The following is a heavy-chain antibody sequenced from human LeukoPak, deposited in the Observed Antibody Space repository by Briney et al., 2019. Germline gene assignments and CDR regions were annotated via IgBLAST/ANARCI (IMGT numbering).Heavy chain of an antibody. CDR1: GFTFTDHY. J-gene: IGHJ4*02. Sequence: ASVKVSCKASGFTFTDHYMHWVRQAPGQGLEWMGWINGKSGVTFYAQQFQDRITVTRDTSIRTMYLELNRLTSADTAIYYCARDFDWGPDYWGPGTLVAVSS. D-gene: IGHD3-16*01. V-gene: IGHV1-2*02. CDR2: INGKSGVT. CDR3: ARDFDWGPDY.